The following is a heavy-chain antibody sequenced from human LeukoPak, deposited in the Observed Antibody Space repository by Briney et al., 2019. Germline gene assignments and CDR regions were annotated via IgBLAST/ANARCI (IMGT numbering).Heavy chain of an antibody. Sequence: GGSLRLSCAAPGFTFDDYGMSRVRQAPGKGLEWVSGINWNGGSTGYADSVKGRLTISRDNAKNSLYLQMNSLRAEDTAVYYCARALWFGELSVPFDYWGQGTLVTVSS. D-gene: IGHD3-10*01. J-gene: IGHJ4*02. CDR1: GFTFDDYG. V-gene: IGHV3-20*04. CDR3: ARALWFGELSVPFDY. CDR2: INWNGGST.